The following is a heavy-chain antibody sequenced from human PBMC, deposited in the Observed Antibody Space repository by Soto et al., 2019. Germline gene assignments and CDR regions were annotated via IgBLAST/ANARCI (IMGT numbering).Heavy chain of an antibody. CDR3: AKDQYYYDSSGLSPLDY. CDR1: GFTFSSYG. D-gene: IGHD3-22*01. J-gene: IGHJ4*02. V-gene: IGHV3-30*18. CDR2: ISYDGSNK. Sequence: ESGGGVVQPGRSLRLSCAASGFTFSSYGMHWVRQAPGKGLEWVAVISYDGSNKYYADSVKGRFTISRDNSKNTLYLQMNSLRAEDTAVYYCAKDQYYYDSSGLSPLDYWGQGTLVTVSS.